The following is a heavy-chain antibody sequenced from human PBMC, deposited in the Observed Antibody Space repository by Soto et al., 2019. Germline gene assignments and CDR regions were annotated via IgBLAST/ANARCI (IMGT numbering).Heavy chain of an antibody. D-gene: IGHD3-22*01. Sequence: GGSMRLSCAASGFTFSSYSMNWVRQAPGKGLEWVSSISSSSSYIYYADSVKGRFTISRDNAKNSLYLQMNSLRAEDTAVYYCARAASSGYSDFDYWGQGALVTVSS. CDR2: ISSSSSYI. CDR3: ARAASSGYSDFDY. CDR1: GFTFSSYS. V-gene: IGHV3-21*01. J-gene: IGHJ4*02.